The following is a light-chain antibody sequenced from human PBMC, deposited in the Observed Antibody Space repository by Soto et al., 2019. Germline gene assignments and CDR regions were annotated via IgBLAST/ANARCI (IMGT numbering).Light chain of an antibody. V-gene: IGKV3-20*01. CDR1: QSVSSN. J-gene: IGKJ5*01. Sequence: LTQSPSTLSLSTGERATLSCRASQSVSSNLAWYQQKPGQAPRLLIYGASSRATGIPDRFSGSGSGTDFTLTITRLEPEDFAMYYCQQYEISPPITFGQGTRLEI. CDR3: QQYEISPPIT. CDR2: GAS.